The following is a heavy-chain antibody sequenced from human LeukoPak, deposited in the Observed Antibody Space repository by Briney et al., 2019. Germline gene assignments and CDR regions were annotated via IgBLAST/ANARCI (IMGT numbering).Heavy chain of an antibody. CDR3: ARDFSPGAEFDSSGYYSTWHFDY. V-gene: IGHV3-74*01. D-gene: IGHD3-22*01. CDR2: INSDGSST. Sequence: GGSLRLSCAASGFTFSSYWMHWVRQAPGKGLVWVSRINSDGSSTSYADSVKGRFTISRDNAKNTLYLQMNSLRAEDTAVYYCARDFSPGAEFDSSGYYSTWHFDYWGQGTLVTVSS. CDR1: GFTFSSYW. J-gene: IGHJ4*02.